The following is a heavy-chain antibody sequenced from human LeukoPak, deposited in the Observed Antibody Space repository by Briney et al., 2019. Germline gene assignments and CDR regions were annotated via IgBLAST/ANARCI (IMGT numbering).Heavy chain of an antibody. CDR1: GFTFRNHG. V-gene: IGHV3-33*01. J-gene: IGHJ4*02. CDR3: VRDRGALQYFDY. Sequence: GRSLRLSCAASGFTFRNHGMHWIRQAPGKELEWVAIIWYDGSNKYYAASVNGRFTISRDNSKNTLYLQMNSLRDDDTAVYYCVRDRGALQYFDYWGQGTLVTVSS. CDR2: IWYDGSNK. D-gene: IGHD2/OR15-2a*01.